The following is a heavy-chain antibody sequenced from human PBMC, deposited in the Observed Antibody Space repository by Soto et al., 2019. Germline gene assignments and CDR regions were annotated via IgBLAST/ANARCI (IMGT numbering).Heavy chain of an antibody. CDR3: ASADDAFDI. CDR2: IYHSGST. V-gene: IGHV4-30-2*01. Sequence: QLQLQESGSGLVKPSQTLSLTCAVSGGSISSGGYSWSWIRQPPGKGLEWIGYIYHSGSTYYNPSLNSRVTRSVDRSKNQFSLEVSSVTAADTAVYYCASADDAFDIWGQGTMVTVSS. J-gene: IGHJ3*02. CDR1: GGSISSGGYS.